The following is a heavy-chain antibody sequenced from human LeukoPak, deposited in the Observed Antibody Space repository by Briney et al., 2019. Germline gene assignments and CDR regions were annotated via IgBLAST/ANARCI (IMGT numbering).Heavy chain of an antibody. CDR3: ARATQGHYYDSSGYMDY. Sequence: PSETLSLTCTVSGGSISSSSYYWGWIRQPPGKGLEWIGSIYYSGSTYYNPSPKSRVTISVDTSKNQFSLKLSSVTAADTAVYYCARATQGHYYDSSGYMDYWGQGTLVTVSS. D-gene: IGHD3-22*01. J-gene: IGHJ4*02. CDR2: IYYSGST. CDR1: GGSISSSSYY. V-gene: IGHV4-39*01.